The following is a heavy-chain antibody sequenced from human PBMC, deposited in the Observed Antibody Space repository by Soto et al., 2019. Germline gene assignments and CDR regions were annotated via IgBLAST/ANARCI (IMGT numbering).Heavy chain of an antibody. CDR2: ISYDGSNK. CDR1: GFTFSSYG. V-gene: IGHV3-30*18. D-gene: IGHD3-22*01. J-gene: IGHJ4*02. CDR3: AKDEVFDYYDSSGPGYFDY. Sequence: GGSLRLSCAASGFTFSSYGMHWVRQAPGKGLEWVAVISYDGSNKYYADSVKGRFTISRDNSKNTLYLQMNSLRAEDTAVYYCAKDEVFDYYDSSGPGYFDYWGQGTLVTVSS.